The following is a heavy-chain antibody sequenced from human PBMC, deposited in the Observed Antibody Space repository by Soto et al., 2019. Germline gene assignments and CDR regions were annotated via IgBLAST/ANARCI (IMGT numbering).Heavy chain of an antibody. CDR1: GGSISSYY. Sequence: SETLSLTCTVSGGSISSYYWSWIRQPPGKGLEWIGYIYYSGSTNYNPSLKSRVTISVDTSKNQFSLKLSSVTAADTAVYYCARLETTDCSSTSCPDQSTDNFDYWGQGTLVTVSS. CDR2: IYYSGST. CDR3: ARLETTDCSSTSCPDQSTDNFDY. J-gene: IGHJ4*02. D-gene: IGHD2-2*01. V-gene: IGHV4-59*01.